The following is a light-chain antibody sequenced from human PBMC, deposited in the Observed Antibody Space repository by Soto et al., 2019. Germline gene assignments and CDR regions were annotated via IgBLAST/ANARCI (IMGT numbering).Light chain of an antibody. CDR3: QQRSKWPVT. CDR2: DAS. CDR1: QSISEF. Sequence: EIVLTQSPDTLSLSPGERATLSFRASQSISEFLAWYQQKPGQAPRLLIYDASNRATGTPARFSGSGSGTDFTLTISSLEAEDFALYYCQQRSKWPVTFGGGTKVDI. J-gene: IGKJ4*01. V-gene: IGKV3-11*01.